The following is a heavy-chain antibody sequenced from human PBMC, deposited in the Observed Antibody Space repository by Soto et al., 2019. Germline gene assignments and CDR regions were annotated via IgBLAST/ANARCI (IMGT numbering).Heavy chain of an antibody. CDR2: INPSGGGT. V-gene: IGHV1-46*01. CDR3: ARGWPPPAIVGVPPDPPLGY. J-gene: IGHJ4*02. CDR1: GYTFTNYY. Sequence: QVQLVQSGAEVKKPGASVKVSCKASGYTFTNYYMQWVRQAPGQGLEWVGFINPSGGGTSKRYAQKCPVGVTMTRDTSNNTVYMELSSLKSEDTAVYYCARGWPPPAIVGVPPDPPLGYWGQGTLVTVSS. D-gene: IGHD2-2*01.